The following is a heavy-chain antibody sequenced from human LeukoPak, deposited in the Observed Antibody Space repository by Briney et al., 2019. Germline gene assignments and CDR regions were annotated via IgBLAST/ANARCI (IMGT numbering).Heavy chain of an antibody. J-gene: IGHJ5*02. V-gene: IGHV3-48*04. Sequence: GGSLRLSCAASGFTFSSYSMNWVRQAPGKGLEWVSYISSSSSTIYYADSVKGRFTISRDNAKNSLYLQMNGLKAEDTAVYYCARTSVMAAADLVWFDPWGQGTLVTVSS. D-gene: IGHD6-13*01. CDR1: GFTFSSYS. CDR3: ARTSVMAAADLVWFDP. CDR2: ISSSSSTI.